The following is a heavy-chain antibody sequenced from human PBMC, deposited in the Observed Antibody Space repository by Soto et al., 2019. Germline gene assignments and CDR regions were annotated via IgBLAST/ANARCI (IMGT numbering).Heavy chain of an antibody. Sequence: QVQLVQSGAEVKKPGSSVKVSCKASGGTFSSHGISWVRQAPGQGLEWMGGIIPIFGTANYAQKFQVRVTXXADESTRPAYMELSSLRSQDTAVYYCARPGSRGDYYNGMDVWGQGNTVTVPS. D-gene: IGHD1-26*01. J-gene: IGHJ6*01. CDR2: IIPIFGTA. V-gene: IGHV1-69*12. CDR3: ARPGSRGDYYNGMDV. CDR1: GGTFSSHG.